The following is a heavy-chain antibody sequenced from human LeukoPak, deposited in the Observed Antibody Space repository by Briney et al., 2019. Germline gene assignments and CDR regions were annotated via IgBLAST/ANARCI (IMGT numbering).Heavy chain of an antibody. Sequence: GGSLRLSCAASGFTFSSYGMHWVRQAPGKGLEWVAVIWYDGSNKYYADSVKGRFTISRDNSKNTLYLQMNSLRAEDTAVYYCARDYHDSLRYYYYGMDVWGQGTTVTVSS. V-gene: IGHV3-33*01. CDR2: IWYDGSNK. D-gene: IGHD3-22*01. J-gene: IGHJ6*02. CDR3: ARDYHDSLRYYYYGMDV. CDR1: GFTFSSYG.